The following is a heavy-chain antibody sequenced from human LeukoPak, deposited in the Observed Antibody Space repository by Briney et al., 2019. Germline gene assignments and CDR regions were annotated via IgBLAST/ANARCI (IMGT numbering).Heavy chain of an antibody. J-gene: IGHJ4*02. D-gene: IGHD3-10*01. CDR1: GFTFSSYS. Sequence: PGGSLRLSCAASGFTFSSYSMNWVRQSPGKGLEWVSSISSSSSYIYYADSVKGRLTISRDNAKNSLYLQMNSLRAEDTAVYYCASEPAVRGVISHDYWGQGTLVTVSS. V-gene: IGHV3-21*01. CDR2: ISSSSSYI. CDR3: ASEPAVRGVISHDY.